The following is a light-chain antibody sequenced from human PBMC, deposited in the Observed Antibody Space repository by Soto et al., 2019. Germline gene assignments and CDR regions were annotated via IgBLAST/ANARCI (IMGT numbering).Light chain of an antibody. CDR2: SAS. J-gene: IGKJ1*01. CDR1: QALSNY. V-gene: IGKV1-9*01. Sequence: IPLTHSPSVLSASFLYTFTITYRASQALSNYLAWYQQKPGKAPDLLIYSASTLQSGVPSRFSGSGSGTEFTLTISSLQPEDFATYYCQQYNSPWTFGQGTKVDTK. CDR3: QQYNSPWT.